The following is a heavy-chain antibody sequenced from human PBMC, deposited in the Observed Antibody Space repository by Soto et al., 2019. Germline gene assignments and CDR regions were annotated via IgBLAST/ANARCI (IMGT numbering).Heavy chain of an antibody. CDR2: ISYDGSNK. D-gene: IGHD3-9*01. J-gene: IGHJ4*02. Sequence: QVQLVESGGGVVQPGRSLRLSCAASGFTFSSYAMHWVRQAPGKGLEWVAVISYDGSNKYYADSVKGRFTISRDNSKNTLYLQMNSLRAEDTAVYYCASDLFNVVRYSDWLSSHSFDYWGQGTLVTVSS. CDR1: GFTFSSYA. CDR3: ASDLFNVVRYSDWLSSHSFDY. V-gene: IGHV3-30-3*01.